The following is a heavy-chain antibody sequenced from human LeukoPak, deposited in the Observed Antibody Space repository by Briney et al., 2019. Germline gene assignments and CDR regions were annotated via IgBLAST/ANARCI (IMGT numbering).Heavy chain of an antibody. V-gene: IGHV3-30*18. CDR1: GFTYSRYG. J-gene: IGHJ5*02. D-gene: IGHD3-10*01. Sequence: PGRSLRLSRAASGFTYSRYGMHGVRQAPAKGLEGVAVISFDGCNKYYADSVKGRFTISRDNSKNTLYLQMNSLRAEDTAVYYGAKGLQRGITMVRGAVDAWGQGTLVTVSS. CDR2: ISFDGCNK. CDR3: AKGLQRGITMVRGAVDA.